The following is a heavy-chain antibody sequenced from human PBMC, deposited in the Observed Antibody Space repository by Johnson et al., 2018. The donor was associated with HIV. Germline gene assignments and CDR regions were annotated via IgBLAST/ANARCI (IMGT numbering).Heavy chain of an antibody. J-gene: IGHJ3*02. CDR3: ARTSLEWLLFAFDI. V-gene: IGHV3-23*04. D-gene: IGHD3-3*01. CDR1: GFTFSSYA. CDR2: ISGSGGST. Sequence: VQLVASGGGLVQQGGSLRLSCAASGFTFSSYAMSWVRQAPGTGLEWVSGISGSGGSTYYADSVKGRFNISRANSKNTLYLQMNSLRAEDTAVYYCARTSLEWLLFAFDIWGQGTMVTVSS.